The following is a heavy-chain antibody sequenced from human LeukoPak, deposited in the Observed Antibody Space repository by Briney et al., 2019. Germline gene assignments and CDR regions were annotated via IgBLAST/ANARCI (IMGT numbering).Heavy chain of an antibody. Sequence: TGGSLRLSCSVSGFSFNNYWMNWVRQAPGKGLEWVAIINKDGSEKNYVDSVKGRFTIPRDNAKNSLYLQMNSLRGDDTAVYYCARSNRGPEYWGQGTLVTVSS. CDR1: GFSFNNYW. J-gene: IGHJ4*02. CDR2: INKDGSEK. D-gene: IGHD1-14*01. V-gene: IGHV3-7*01. CDR3: ARSNRGPEY.